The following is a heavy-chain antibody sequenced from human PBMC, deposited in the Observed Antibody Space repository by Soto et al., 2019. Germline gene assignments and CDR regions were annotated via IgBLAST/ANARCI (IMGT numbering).Heavy chain of an antibody. D-gene: IGHD4-17*01. CDR2: IWYDGSNK. J-gene: IGHJ4*02. V-gene: IGHV3-33*01. CDR3: ARDLTDGDYDY. Sequence: VQLVESGGGVVQPGRSLRLSCAASGFTFSSYGMHSVRQAPGKGLEWVAVIWYDGSNKYYADSVKGRFTISRDNSKNTLYMQMTSLRAEDTAVYYCARDLTDGDYDYWGQGTLVTVSP. CDR1: GFTFSSYG.